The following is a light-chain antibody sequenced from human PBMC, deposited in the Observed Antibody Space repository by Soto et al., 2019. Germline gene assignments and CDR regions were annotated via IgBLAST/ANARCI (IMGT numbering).Light chain of an antibody. V-gene: IGKV3-20*01. CDR3: QQYCSSPPIT. CDR1: QCVSSSY. J-gene: IGKJ5*01. CDR2: GAS. Sequence: EIGLTQYTGRLSLSPGERATVSCRAIQCVSSSYFACYHQKPGQAPSLLIFGASSRATGIPHRFSGSGSGTDFSLTINRLEPEDVAVYYCQQYCSSPPITFGQGTRLEIK.